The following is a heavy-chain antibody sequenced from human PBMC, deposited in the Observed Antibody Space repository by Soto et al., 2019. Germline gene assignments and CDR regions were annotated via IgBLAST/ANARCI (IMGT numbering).Heavy chain of an antibody. J-gene: IGHJ4*02. V-gene: IGHV1-18*01. CDR3: ARDPSFYFDY. CDR1: NYTFITYG. Sequence: GASVKVSCKASNYTFITYGITWVRQAPGQGLEWVGWITPYNGNTNYGQNFQGRVTMTADTSTSTAYMELGSLTTDDTAVYYCARDPSFYFDYWGQGTPVTVSS. CDR2: ITPYNGNT.